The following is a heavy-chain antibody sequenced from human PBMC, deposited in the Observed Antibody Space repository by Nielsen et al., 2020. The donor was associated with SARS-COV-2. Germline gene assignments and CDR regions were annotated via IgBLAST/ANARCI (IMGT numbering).Heavy chain of an antibody. D-gene: IGHD3-10*01. CDR2: IIPIFGTA. Sequence: SVKVSCKASGGTFSSYAISWVRQAPGQGLEWMGGIIPIFGTANYAQKFQGRATITADESTSTAYMELSSLRSEDTAVYYCARDYYGSGSYFPAYYYYGMDVWGQGTTVTVSS. J-gene: IGHJ6*02. CDR1: GGTFSSYA. V-gene: IGHV1-69*13. CDR3: ARDYYGSGSYFPAYYYYGMDV.